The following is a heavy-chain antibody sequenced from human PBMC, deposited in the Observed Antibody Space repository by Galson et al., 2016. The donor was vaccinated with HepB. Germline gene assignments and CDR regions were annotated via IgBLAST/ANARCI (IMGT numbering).Heavy chain of an antibody. J-gene: IGHJ6*02. Sequence: QSGAEVKKPGESLKISCKGYGYTFNNSWIAWARQMPGKGLERMGIIYPGDSDTRYSPSFQGQVTISADKSISTALLQWGSLKASDTAMYFCARLVGYCSSASCSTYYYYGMDVWGQGTTVTVSS. D-gene: IGHD2-2*02. V-gene: IGHV5-51*01. CDR2: IYPGDSDT. CDR1: GYTFNNSW. CDR3: ARLVGYCSSASCSTYYYYGMDV.